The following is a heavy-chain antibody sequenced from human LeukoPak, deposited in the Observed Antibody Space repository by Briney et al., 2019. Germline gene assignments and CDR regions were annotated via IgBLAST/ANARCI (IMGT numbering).Heavy chain of an antibody. CDR1: GGSISSSSYY. Sequence: PSETLSLTCAVSGGSISSSSYYWGWIRQPPGKGLEWIGSIYYSGSTYYNPSLKSRVTISVDTSKNQFSLKLSSVTAADTAVYYCARYYDSSGYYYVGFWGIDYWGQGTLVTVSS. V-gene: IGHV4-39*01. CDR2: IYYSGST. D-gene: IGHD3-22*01. J-gene: IGHJ4*02. CDR3: ARYYDSSGYYYVGFWGIDY.